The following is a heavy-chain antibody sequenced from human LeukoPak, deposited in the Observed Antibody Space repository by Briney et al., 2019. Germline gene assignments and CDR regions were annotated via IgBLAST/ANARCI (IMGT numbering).Heavy chain of an antibody. V-gene: IGHV3-74*01. CDR1: GFTFSSYW. CDR3: ARVKNGRWLQCLDY. CDR2: INSDGSST. D-gene: IGHD5-24*01. Sequence: GGSLRLSCAASGFTFSSYWMHWVRQAPGKGLVWVSRINSDGSSTSYADSVKGRFTISRDNAKNTLYLQMNSLRAEDTAVYYCARVKNGRWLQCLDYWGQGTLVTVSS. J-gene: IGHJ4*02.